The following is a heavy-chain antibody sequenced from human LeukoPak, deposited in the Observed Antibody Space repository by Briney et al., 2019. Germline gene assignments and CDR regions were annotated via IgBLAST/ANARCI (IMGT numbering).Heavy chain of an antibody. CDR3: ARASHDYGDYEFDY. V-gene: IGHV1-2*06. J-gene: IGHJ4*02. D-gene: IGHD4-17*01. CDR1: GYTFTGYY. CDR2: INPNSGGT. Sequence: GASVKVSCKASGYTFTGYYMHWVRQAPGQGLEWMGRINPNSGGTNYAQKFQGRVTMTRDTSISTAYMELSRLRSDDTAVYYCARASHDYGDYEFDYWGQGTLVTVSS.